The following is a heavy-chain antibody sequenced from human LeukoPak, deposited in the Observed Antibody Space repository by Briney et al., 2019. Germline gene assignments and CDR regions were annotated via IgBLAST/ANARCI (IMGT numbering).Heavy chain of an antibody. J-gene: IGHJ4*02. V-gene: IGHV1-2*04. Sequence: GASVKVSCKASGYTFTSYYMHWVRQAPGQGLEWMGWINPNSGGTNYAQKFQGWVIMTRDTSISTAYMELSRLRSDDTAVYYCARDQAYGSGSYYNFFDYWGQGTLVTVSS. CDR1: GYTFTSYY. CDR2: INPNSGGT. D-gene: IGHD3-10*01. CDR3: ARDQAYGSGSYYNFFDY.